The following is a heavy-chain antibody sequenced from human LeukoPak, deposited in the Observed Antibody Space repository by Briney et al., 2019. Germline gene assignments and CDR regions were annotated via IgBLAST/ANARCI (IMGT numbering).Heavy chain of an antibody. CDR2: INTNTGNP. CDR3: ARGPYDILTGYYIY. J-gene: IGHJ4*02. V-gene: IGHV7-4-1*02. Sequence: ASVKVSCKASGYTFTSHAMNWVRQAPGQGLEWMGWINTNTGNPTYAQGFTGRFVFSLDTSVSTAYLQISSLKAEDTAVYYCARGPYDILTGYYIYWGQGTLVTVSS. CDR1: GYTFTSHA. D-gene: IGHD3-9*01.